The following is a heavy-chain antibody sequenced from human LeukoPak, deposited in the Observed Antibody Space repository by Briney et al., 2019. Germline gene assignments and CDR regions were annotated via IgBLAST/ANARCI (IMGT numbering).Heavy chain of an antibody. Sequence: PSETLSLICTVSGASLSSHYWSWIRQPPGKGLEWIGYIDYSGSTSYNPSLKSRATISLDTSKNQFSLKLTSVTAADTAVYYCARDTAVARWGQGTLVTVSS. CDR2: IDYSGST. V-gene: IGHV4-59*11. J-gene: IGHJ4*02. CDR3: ARDTAVAR. D-gene: IGHD6-19*01. CDR1: GASLSSHY.